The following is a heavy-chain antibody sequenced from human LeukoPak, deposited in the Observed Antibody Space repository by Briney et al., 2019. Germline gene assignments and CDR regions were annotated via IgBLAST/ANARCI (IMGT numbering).Heavy chain of an antibody. CDR3: ARREDSYYYGMDV. J-gene: IGHJ6*02. CDR2: INHSGST. CDR1: GGSFSGYY. V-gene: IGHV4-34*01. Sequence: PSETLSLTCAVYGGSFSGYYWSWIRQPPGKGLEWIGEINHSGSTNYNLSLKSRVTISVDTSKNQFSLKLSSVTAADTAVYYCARREDSYYYGMDVWGQGTTVTVSS.